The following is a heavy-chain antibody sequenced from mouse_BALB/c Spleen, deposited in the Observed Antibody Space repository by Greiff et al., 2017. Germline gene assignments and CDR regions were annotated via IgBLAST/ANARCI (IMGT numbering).Heavy chain of an antibody. CDR3: ARDEGYAMDY. CDR1: GFSLTSYG. V-gene: IGHV2-2*02. CDR2: IWSGGST. Sequence: QVQLQQSGPGLVQPSQSLSITCTVSGFSLTSYGVHWVRQSPGKGLEWLGVIWSGGSTDCNAAFISRLSISKDNSKSQVFFKMNSLQANDTAIYYCARDEGYAMDYWGQGTSVTVSS. J-gene: IGHJ4*01.